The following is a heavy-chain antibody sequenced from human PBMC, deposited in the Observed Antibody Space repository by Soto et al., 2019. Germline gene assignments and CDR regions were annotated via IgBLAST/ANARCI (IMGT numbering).Heavy chain of an antibody. Sequence: QVQLVQSGAEVKKPGSSVKVSCKASGGTFSRYTISWVRQAPGQGLEWMGRIIPILGIANYAQKFQGRVTITADKSTSTAYMELSSLRSEDTAVYYCASRHDSLYYGMDVWGQGTTVTVSS. CDR1: GGTFSRYT. CDR3: ASRHDSLYYGMDV. J-gene: IGHJ6*02. CDR2: IIPILGIA. V-gene: IGHV1-69*02. D-gene: IGHD3-3*01.